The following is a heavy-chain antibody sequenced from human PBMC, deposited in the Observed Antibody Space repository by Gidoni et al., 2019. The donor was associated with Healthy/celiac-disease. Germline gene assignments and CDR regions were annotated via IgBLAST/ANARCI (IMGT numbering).Heavy chain of an antibody. Sequence: EVQLVESGGGLVKPGGSLRLSCAASGFTFSSYSMNWVRQAPGKGLEWVSSISSSSSYIYYADSVKGRFTISRDNAKNSLYLQMNSLRAEDTAVYYCARDHGAVAFGVVIPNWFDPWGQGTLVTVSS. CDR1: GFTFSSYS. J-gene: IGHJ5*02. CDR3: ARDHGAVAFGVVIPNWFDP. CDR2: ISSSSSYI. D-gene: IGHD3-3*01. V-gene: IGHV3-21*01.